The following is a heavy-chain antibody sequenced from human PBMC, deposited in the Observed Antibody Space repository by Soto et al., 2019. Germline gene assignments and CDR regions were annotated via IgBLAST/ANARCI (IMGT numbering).Heavy chain of an antibody. D-gene: IGHD1-26*01. Sequence: GGSLRLSCAASGFTFSSYAMSWVRQAPGKGLEWVTLISDSGATTYYADSVKGRFTISRDNSKNTLYLQMNSLRAEDTAEYYCAKGGSYGRSWGQGTLVTVSS. V-gene: IGHV3-23*01. CDR3: AKGGSYGRS. J-gene: IGHJ4*02. CDR1: GFTFSSYA. CDR2: ISDSGATT.